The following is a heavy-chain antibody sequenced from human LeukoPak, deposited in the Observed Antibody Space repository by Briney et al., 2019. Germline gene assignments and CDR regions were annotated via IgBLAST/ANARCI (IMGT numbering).Heavy chain of an antibody. CDR2: ISSSSSYI. CDR3: AKRYDGSGYFYVYYFDY. D-gene: IGHD3-22*01. Sequence: GGSLRLSCAASGFTFSSYSMNWVRQAPGKGLEWVSSISSSSSYIYYADSVKGRFTISRDNAKNSLYLQMNSLRAEDTAVYYCAKRYDGSGYFYVYYFDYWGQGTLVTVSS. CDR1: GFTFSSYS. J-gene: IGHJ4*02. V-gene: IGHV3-21*04.